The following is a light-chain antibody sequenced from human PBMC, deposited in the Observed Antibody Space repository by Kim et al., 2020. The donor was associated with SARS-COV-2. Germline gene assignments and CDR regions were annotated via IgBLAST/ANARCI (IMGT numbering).Light chain of an antibody. V-gene: IGKV1-27*01. J-gene: IGKJ5*01. CDR2: AAS. Sequence: DIQMTQSPSSLSASVGDRVTMTCRASQGISNYLAWYQQKPGKVPKLLIYAASTLHSGVPSRFSGSGSGTDFTLTISSLQPEDVATYYCQKYNIASLFGQGTRLEIK. CDR1: QGISNY. CDR3: QKYNIASL.